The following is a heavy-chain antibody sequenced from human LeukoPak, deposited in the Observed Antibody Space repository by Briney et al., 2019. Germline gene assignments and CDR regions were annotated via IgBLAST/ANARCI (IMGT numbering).Heavy chain of an antibody. J-gene: IGHJ4*02. CDR3: ARGPIDYGDYVFDY. V-gene: IGHV1-18*01. Sequence: ASVKVSCKASGYTFTSYAISWVRQAPGQGLEWMGWISADNGNTDYAQKFQGRVTMTRDTSISTAYMELSRLRSDDTAVYYCARGPIDYGDYVFDYWGQGTLVTVSS. CDR1: GYTFTSYA. D-gene: IGHD4-17*01. CDR2: ISADNGNT.